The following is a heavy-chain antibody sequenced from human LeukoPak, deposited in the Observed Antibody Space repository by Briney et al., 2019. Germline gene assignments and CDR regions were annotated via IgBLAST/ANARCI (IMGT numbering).Heavy chain of an antibody. CDR1: GGSISSYY. V-gene: IGHV4-59*01. J-gene: IGHJ5*02. CDR3: ARDNRYSYGYWFDP. D-gene: IGHD5-18*01. Sequence: SETLSLTCTVSGGSISSYYWSWIRQPPGKGLEWIGYIYYSGSTNYNPSLKSRVTISVDTSKNQFSLKLSSVTAADTAVYYCARDNRYSYGYWFDPWGQGTLVTVSS. CDR2: IYYSGST.